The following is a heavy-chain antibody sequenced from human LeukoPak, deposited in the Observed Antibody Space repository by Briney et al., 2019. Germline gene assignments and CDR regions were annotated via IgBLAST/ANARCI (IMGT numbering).Heavy chain of an antibody. D-gene: IGHD6-19*01. CDR2: INHSGST. CDR1: GGSISSYY. Sequence: PSETLSLTCTVSGGSISSYYWSWIRQPPGKGLEWIGEINHSGSTNYNPSLKSRVTISVDTSKNQFSLKLSSVTAADTAVYYCARMVWYSSSFDYWGQGTLVTVSS. CDR3: ARMVWYSSSFDY. V-gene: IGHV4-34*01. J-gene: IGHJ4*02.